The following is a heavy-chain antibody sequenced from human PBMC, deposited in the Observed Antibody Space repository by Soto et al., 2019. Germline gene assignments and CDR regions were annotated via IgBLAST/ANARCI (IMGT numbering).Heavy chain of an antibody. Sequence: ASVKVSCKASGYTFTGYCMHWVRQAPGQGLEWMGWINPNSGGTNYAQKFQGRVTMTRDTSISTAYMELSRLRSDDTAVYYCARKDPRERNYDFWSGPSYGMDVWGQGTTVTVSS. J-gene: IGHJ6*02. V-gene: IGHV1-2*02. D-gene: IGHD3-3*01. CDR3: ARKDPRERNYDFWSGPSYGMDV. CDR1: GYTFTGYC. CDR2: INPNSGGT.